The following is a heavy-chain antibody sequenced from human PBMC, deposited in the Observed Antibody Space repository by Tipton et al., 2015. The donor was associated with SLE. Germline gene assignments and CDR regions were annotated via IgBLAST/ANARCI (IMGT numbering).Heavy chain of an antibody. V-gene: IGHV4-61*01. CDR1: GGSVSSASYY. CDR2: IYYSGST. D-gene: IGHD3-22*01. CDR3: ARHYDSLTPFDY. J-gene: IGHJ4*02. Sequence: TLSLTCTVSGGSVSSASYYWSWIRQPPGKGLEWIGYIYYSGSTNYNPSPKSRVTISVDTSKNQFSLKLSSVTAADTAVYYCARHYDSLTPFDYWGQGTLVTVSS.